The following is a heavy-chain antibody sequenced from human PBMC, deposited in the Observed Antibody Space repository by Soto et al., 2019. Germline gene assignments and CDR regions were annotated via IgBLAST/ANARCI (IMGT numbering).Heavy chain of an antibody. CDR1: GYTFTSYG. Sequence: GASVKVSCKASGYTFTSYGISWVRQAPGQGLEWMGWISAYNGNTNYAQKLQGRVTMTTDTSTSTAYMELRSLRSDDTAVYYCARDVPDYYDSSGYHGGDEWGQGTLVTVSS. V-gene: IGHV1-18*01. J-gene: IGHJ4*02. CDR3: ARDVPDYYDSSGYHGGDE. CDR2: ISAYNGNT. D-gene: IGHD3-22*01.